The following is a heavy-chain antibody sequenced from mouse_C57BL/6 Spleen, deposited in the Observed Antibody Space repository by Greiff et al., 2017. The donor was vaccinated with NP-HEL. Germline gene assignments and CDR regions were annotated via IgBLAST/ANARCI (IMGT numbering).Heavy chain of an antibody. J-gene: IGHJ3*01. CDR2: ISSGGDYI. CDR1: GFTFSSYA. CDR3: TRDRGIYYDYEGFAY. Sequence: EVKLMESGEGLVKPGGSLKLSCAASGFTFSSYAMSWVRQTPEKRLEWVAYISSGGDYIYYADTVKGRFTISRDNARNTLYLQMSSLKSEDTAMYYCTRDRGIYYDYEGFAYWGQGTLVTVSA. D-gene: IGHD2-4*01. V-gene: IGHV5-9-1*02.